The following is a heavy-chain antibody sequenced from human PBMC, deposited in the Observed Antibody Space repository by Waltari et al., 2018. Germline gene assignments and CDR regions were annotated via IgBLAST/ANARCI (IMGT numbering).Heavy chain of an antibody. Sequence: QVQLVQSGAEVQKPGASVKVSCQASGSTFTDYNLHWVRQAPGQGLEWMGWITPNSGFTHYPQRFQGRVTMTRDTSIDTAYMELSRLISDDMAIYYCARDTGSFDIWGQGTMVTVSS. D-gene: IGHD2-8*02. J-gene: IGHJ3*02. CDR2: ITPNSGFT. V-gene: IGHV1-2*02. CDR3: ARDTGSFDI. CDR1: GSTFTDYN.